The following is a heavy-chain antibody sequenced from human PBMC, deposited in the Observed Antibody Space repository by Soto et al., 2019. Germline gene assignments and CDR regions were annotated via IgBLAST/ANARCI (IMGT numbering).Heavy chain of an antibody. Sequence: GASVKVSCKASGYTFTGYYMHWVRQAPGQGLEWMGWINPNSGGTNYAQKFQGWVTMTRDTSISTAYMVLSRLRSDDTAVYYCARGFFYDYVWGSYRPSRGGMDVWGQGTTVTVSS. V-gene: IGHV1-2*04. J-gene: IGHJ6*02. D-gene: IGHD3-16*02. CDR3: ARGFFYDYVWGSYRPSRGGMDV. CDR1: GYTFTGYY. CDR2: INPNSGGT.